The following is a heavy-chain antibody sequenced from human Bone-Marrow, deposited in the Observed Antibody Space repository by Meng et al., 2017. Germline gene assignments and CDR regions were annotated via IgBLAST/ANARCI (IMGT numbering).Heavy chain of an antibody. CDR1: GFTFSSHS. D-gene: IGHD3-10*01. J-gene: IGHJ6*02. Sequence: GGSLRLSCAASGFTFSSHSMTWVRQAPGKGLEWVSSISNSSEYIYYADSVKGRFTISRDNAKISLYLQMNSLRAEDTAVYYCARDFPFTPAELGYYYYGMDVWGQGTTVTVSS. CDR3: ARDFPFTPAELGYYYYGMDV. V-gene: IGHV3-21*01. CDR2: ISNSSEYI.